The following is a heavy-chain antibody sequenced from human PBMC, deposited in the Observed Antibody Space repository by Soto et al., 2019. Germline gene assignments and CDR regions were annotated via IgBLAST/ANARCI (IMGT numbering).Heavy chain of an antibody. CDR2: IYPGDSDT. J-gene: IGHJ3*02. D-gene: IGHD3-16*01. V-gene: IGHV5-51*01. CDR3: ARPWAVRANDAFDI. CDR1: GYSFSTYL. Sequence: GESLKISFRGSGYSFSTYLIAWVRQMPGKGLEWMGIIYPGDSDTRYSPSFQGQVTISADKSISTAYLQWISLRASDTAMYYCARPWAVRANDAFDIWGLGTMLTL.